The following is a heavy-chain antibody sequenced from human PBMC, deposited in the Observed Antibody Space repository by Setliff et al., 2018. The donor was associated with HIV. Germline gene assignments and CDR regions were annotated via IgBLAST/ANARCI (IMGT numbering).Heavy chain of an antibody. V-gene: IGHV4-59*01. Sequence: SETLSLTCTVSGGSISSDYWSWIRQPPGKGLEWIGYIYYSGSTNYNPSLKSRVTLSVATSKNQFSLKLNPVTAADTAVYYCARNSQKGIQPLLLASWGPATLVTVTS. CDR1: GGSISSDY. J-gene: IGHJ4*02. CDR3: ARNSQKGIQPLLLAS. CDR2: IYYSGST. D-gene: IGHD1-1*01.